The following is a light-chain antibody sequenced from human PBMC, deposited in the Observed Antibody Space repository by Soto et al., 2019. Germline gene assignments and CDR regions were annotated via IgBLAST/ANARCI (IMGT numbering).Light chain of an antibody. J-gene: IGLJ1*01. CDR1: SSDVGGYKY. Sequence: SALTRPASVSGAPGESIGISSTGSSSDVGGYKYVSWYQQHPGKAPKLMIYDVSNRPSGVSDRFSGSKSGNTASLTISGLQSEDEADYYCSSYTSSNSYVFGTGTKVTAL. CDR3: SSYTSSNSYV. CDR2: DVS. V-gene: IGLV2-14*03.